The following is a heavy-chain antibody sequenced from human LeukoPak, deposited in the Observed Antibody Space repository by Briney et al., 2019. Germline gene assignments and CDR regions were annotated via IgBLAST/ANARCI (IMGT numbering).Heavy chain of an antibody. CDR2: IYYSGSA. V-gene: IGHV4-59*01. J-gene: IGHJ4*02. CDR1: GGSISSFY. CDR3: ARAVYRMSGTGARFDY. Sequence: PSETLSLTCTVSGGSISSFYWSWIRQPPGKGLEWIGYIYYSGSANYNRSLKCRVTISVDTSKNQYSLKLNSVTAADTAVYYCARAVYRMSGTGARFDYWGQGTLVTVSS. D-gene: IGHD3-3*01.